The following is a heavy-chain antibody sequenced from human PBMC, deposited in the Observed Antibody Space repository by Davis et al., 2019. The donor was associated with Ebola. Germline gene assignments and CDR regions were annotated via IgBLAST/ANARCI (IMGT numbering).Heavy chain of an antibody. CDR2: INHSGST. CDR3: AGERGYYGMDV. Sequence: SETLSLTFPVSAFSFIGYSWSWIRQPPGKGLEWIGEINHSGSTNYNPSLKSRVTIAVDTSKNQFSLKLSSVTAADTAVYYCAGERGYYGMDVWGQGTTVTVSS. V-gene: IGHV4-34*01. D-gene: IGHD3-16*01. CDR1: AFSFIGYS. J-gene: IGHJ6*02.